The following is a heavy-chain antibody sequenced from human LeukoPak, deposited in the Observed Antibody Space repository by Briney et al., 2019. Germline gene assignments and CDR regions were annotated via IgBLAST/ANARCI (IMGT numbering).Heavy chain of an antibody. J-gene: IGHJ5*02. D-gene: IGHD3-22*01. CDR3: ARDAFIGSGYVNWFDP. CDR2: IYYSGST. CDR1: GGSISSGDYY. Sequence: SETQSLTCTVSGGSISSGDYYWSWIRQPPGKGLEWIGYIYYSGSTYYNPSLKSRVTISVDRSKNQFSLKLSSVTAADTAVYYCARDAFIGSGYVNWFDPWGQGTLVTVSS. V-gene: IGHV4-30-4*08.